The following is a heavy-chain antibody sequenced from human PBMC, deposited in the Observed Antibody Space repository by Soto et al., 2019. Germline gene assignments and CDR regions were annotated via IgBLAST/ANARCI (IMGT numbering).Heavy chain of an antibody. CDR3: AHSDGGYEIIYFDF. D-gene: IGHD5-12*01. Sequence: SGPTLVNPTQTLTLTCTFSGFSLTSSGMSVTWIRQTPGGALEWLTLIYYNDDRRFSPSLKTRLTITGDTSKNQVVLSLTNVDPGDTATYFCAHSDGGYEIIYFDFWGQGIPVTVYS. J-gene: IGHJ4*02. V-gene: IGHV2-5*08. CDR2: IYYNDDR. CDR1: GFSLTSSGMS.